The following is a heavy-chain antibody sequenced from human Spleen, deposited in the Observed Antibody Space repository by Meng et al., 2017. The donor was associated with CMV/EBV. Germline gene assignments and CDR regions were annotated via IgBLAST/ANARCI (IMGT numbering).Heavy chain of an antibody. CDR3: ARGLTLGDTLDC. J-gene: IGHJ4*02. CDR1: GFTFSSYA. CDR2: ISYDGSNK. Sequence: GGSLRLSCAASGFTFSSYAMHWVRQAPGKGLEWVAVISYDGSNKYYADSVKGRFTISRDSSKNTLDLQMNSLRPEDTAMYFCARGLTLGDTLDCWGQGALVTVSS. V-gene: IGHV3-30*14. D-gene: IGHD4-17*01.